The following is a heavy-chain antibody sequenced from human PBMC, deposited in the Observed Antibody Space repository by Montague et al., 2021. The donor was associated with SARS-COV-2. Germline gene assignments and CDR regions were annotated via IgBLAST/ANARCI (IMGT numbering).Heavy chain of an antibody. J-gene: IGHJ6*02. CDR2: IYYSGST. CDR3: ARDPWRITISGVATRYGMDV. Sequence: SETLSLTCIVSGGSVSSGSYYWSWIRQPPGKGLEWIGYIYYSGSTNYNPSLKSRVTISVDTSKNQFSLKLSSVTAADTAVYYCARDPWRITISGVATRYGMDVWGQGTTVTASS. CDR1: GGSVSSGSYY. D-gene: IGHD3-3*01. V-gene: IGHV4-61*01.